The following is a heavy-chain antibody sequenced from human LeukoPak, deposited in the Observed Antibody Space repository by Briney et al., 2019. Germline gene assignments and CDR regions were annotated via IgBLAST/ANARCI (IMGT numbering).Heavy chain of an antibody. CDR3: ARALLAYCGGDCYYYYGMDV. J-gene: IGHJ6*02. V-gene: IGHV1-69*13. CDR1: GYTFTSYG. Sequence: GASVKVSCKASGYTFTSYGISWVRQAPGQGLEWMGGIIPIFGTANYAQKFQGRVTITADESTSTAYMELSSLRSEDTAVYYCARALLAYCGGDCYYYYGMDVWGQGTTVTVSS. D-gene: IGHD2-21*02. CDR2: IIPIFGTA.